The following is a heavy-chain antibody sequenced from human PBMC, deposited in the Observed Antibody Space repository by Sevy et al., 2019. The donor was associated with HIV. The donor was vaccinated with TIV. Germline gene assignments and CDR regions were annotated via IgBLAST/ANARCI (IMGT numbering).Heavy chain of an antibody. CDR3: ARAYYYYVSSGYPTALWYFDY. J-gene: IGHJ4*02. D-gene: IGHD3-22*01. CDR2: IGTAGDT. CDR1: GFTFSSYD. V-gene: IGHV3-13*01. Sequence: GGSLRLSCAASGFTFSSYDMHWVRQATGKGLEWVSAIGTAGDTYYPGSVKGRFTISRENAKNSLYLQMNSLRAGDTAVYYCARAYYYYVSSGYPTALWYFDYWGQGTLVTVSS.